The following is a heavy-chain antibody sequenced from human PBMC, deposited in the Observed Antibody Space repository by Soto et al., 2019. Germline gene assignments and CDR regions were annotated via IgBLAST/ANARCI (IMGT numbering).Heavy chain of an antibody. CDR1: GYSFTSYW. CDR3: ARQYCSGGSCYSDFDY. V-gene: IGHV5-51*01. J-gene: IGHJ4*02. D-gene: IGHD2-15*01. CDR2: IYPGDSDT. Sequence: GESLKISCQCSGYSFTSYWIGWVRQMPGKGLEWMGIIYPGDSDTRYSPSFQGQVTISADKSISTAYLQWSSLRASDTAMYYCARQYCSGGSCYSDFDYWGQGTLVTVSS.